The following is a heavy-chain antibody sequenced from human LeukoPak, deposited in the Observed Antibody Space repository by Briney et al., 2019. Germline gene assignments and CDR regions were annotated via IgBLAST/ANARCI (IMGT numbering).Heavy chain of an antibody. CDR1: GGSIGGTNYY. D-gene: IGHD3/OR15-3a*01. CDR3: SRRFLDWLAYDI. J-gene: IGHJ4*02. CDR2: IFYSESY. V-gene: IGHV4-39*01. Sequence: SETLSLTCTVSGGSIGGTNYYWGCLRQPPGKGLEWIGSIFYSESYFYNPSFQSRSTISVDTSENQFSLKMGSVTAADTAVYYCSRRFLDWLAYDIWGRGSLVTVSS.